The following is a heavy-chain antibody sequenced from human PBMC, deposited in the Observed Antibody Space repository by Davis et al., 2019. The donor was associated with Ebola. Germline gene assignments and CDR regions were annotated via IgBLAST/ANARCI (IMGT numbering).Heavy chain of an antibody. CDR1: GFSFKTYG. J-gene: IGHJ4*02. CDR2: IWYDGSRE. V-gene: IGHV3-33*01. Sequence: PGGSLRLSCAASGFSFKTYGMHWVRQAPGKGLEWLAVIWYDGSREFIADSMKGRFTISRDNSKNTLYLYMNSLSADDTAIYYCATCGFCVSASGIDYRGQGTLVTVSS. D-gene: IGHD6-19*01. CDR3: ATCGFCVSASGIDY.